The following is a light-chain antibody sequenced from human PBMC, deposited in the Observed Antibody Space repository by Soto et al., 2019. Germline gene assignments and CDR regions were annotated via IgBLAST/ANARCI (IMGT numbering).Light chain of an antibody. CDR1: QSISFW. CDR2: DAS. Sequence: IQMTQSPSSLSASVGDRVTITCRASQSISFWLAWYQQKAGQAPKLLICDASSLESGVPSRFSGSGSGTDFTPTISSLQPDDFATYYCQHYHTYPWTFGQGTKVDIK. CDR3: QHYHTYPWT. J-gene: IGKJ1*01. V-gene: IGKV1-5*01.